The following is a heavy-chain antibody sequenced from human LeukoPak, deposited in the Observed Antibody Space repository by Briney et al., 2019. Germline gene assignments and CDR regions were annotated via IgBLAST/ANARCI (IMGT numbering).Heavy chain of an antibody. J-gene: IGHJ4*02. CDR1: GFTFSNYA. CDR3: AKGDTGMVRRYYFDY. CDR2: ISGSGGST. D-gene: IGHD5-18*01. Sequence: PGGSLRLSCAASGFTFSNYAMSWVRQAPGKGLEWVSVISGSGGSTYYADSVKGQFTIFRDNSKNTVYLQMNSLRADDTAVYYCAKGDTGMVRRYYFDYWGQGTLVTVSP. V-gene: IGHV3-23*01.